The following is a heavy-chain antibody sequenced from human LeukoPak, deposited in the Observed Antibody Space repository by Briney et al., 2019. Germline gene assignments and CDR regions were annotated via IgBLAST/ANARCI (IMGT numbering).Heavy chain of an antibody. Sequence: SETLSLTCTVSGGPISSYYWSWIRQPPGKGLEWIGYIYYSGSTNYNPSLKSRVTISVDTSKNQFSLKLSSVTAADTAVYYCARGHYGSGSHFDYWGQGTLVTVSS. CDR2: IYYSGST. CDR1: GGPISSYY. D-gene: IGHD3-10*01. CDR3: ARGHYGSGSHFDY. V-gene: IGHV4-59*01. J-gene: IGHJ4*02.